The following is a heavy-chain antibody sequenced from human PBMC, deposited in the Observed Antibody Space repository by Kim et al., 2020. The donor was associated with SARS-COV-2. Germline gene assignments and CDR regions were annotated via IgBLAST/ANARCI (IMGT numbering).Heavy chain of an antibody. V-gene: IGHV3-15*01. CDR1: GFTFTNAW. CDR3: ATDYGDGY. CDR2: IKSKSDGGTA. D-gene: IGHD2-21*01. J-gene: IGHJ4*02. Sequence: GGSLRLSCAASGFTFTNAWMSWVRQAPGKGLEWVGYIKSKSDGGTADYAAPVKGRFTISRDDSKSTLYLQMNSLKTEDTAVYYCATDYGDGYWGQGTLVTVSS.